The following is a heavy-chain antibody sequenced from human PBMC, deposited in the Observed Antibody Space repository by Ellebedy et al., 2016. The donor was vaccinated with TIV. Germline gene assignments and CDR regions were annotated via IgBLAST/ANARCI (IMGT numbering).Heavy chain of an antibody. Sequence: SVKVSXXASGGTFSSSGISWVRQAPGQGLEWMGGIIPMFGTANYAQEFQGRVTITADESTSTAYMELSSLRSEDTAVYSCATGASSSWPPYYYYMDVWGKGTTVTVSS. CDR2: IIPMFGTA. D-gene: IGHD6-13*01. CDR1: GGTFSSSG. CDR3: ATGASSSWPPYYYYMDV. J-gene: IGHJ6*03. V-gene: IGHV1-69*13.